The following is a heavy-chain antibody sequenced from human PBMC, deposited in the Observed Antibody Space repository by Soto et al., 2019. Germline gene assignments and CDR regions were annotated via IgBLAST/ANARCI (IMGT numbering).Heavy chain of an antibody. D-gene: IGHD2-15*01. Sequence: EVQLVESGGGLVKPGGSLRLSCAASGFTFSNAWMSWVRQAPGKGLEWVGRIKSKTDGGRTDYAAPVKGRFTISRDDSKNTLYLQMNSLKTEDTAVYYCTTELVVVAASDYWGQGTLVTVSS. CDR1: GFTFSNAW. CDR2: IKSKTDGGRT. V-gene: IGHV3-15*01. J-gene: IGHJ4*02. CDR3: TTELVVVAASDY.